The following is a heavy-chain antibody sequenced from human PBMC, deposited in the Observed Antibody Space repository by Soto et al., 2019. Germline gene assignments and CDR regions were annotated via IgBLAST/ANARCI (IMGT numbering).Heavy chain of an antibody. V-gene: IGHV3-23*01. J-gene: IGHJ6*03. D-gene: IGHD3-10*01. CDR1: GLPFSSYA. CDR3: AKGPTSSHYLTYYFYYMDV. CDR2: TSGSGGNT. Sequence: LLESGGGLAQPGGSLRLSCAASGLPFSSYAMNWVRQAPGKGLEWVSATSGSGGNTYYADSVKGRFTISRDNSKNTLYLQMDSLRAEDTAVYYCAKGPTSSHYLTYYFYYMDVWGKGTTVTVSS.